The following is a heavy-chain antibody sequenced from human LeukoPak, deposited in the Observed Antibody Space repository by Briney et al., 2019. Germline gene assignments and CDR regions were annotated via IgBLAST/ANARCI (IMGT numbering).Heavy chain of an antibody. CDR2: TNHSGST. V-gene: IGHV4-34*01. CDR1: GGSFSGYY. CDR3: ASLLVATIKEAYYFDY. Sequence: PSETLSLTCAVYGGSFSGYYWSWIRQPPGNGLECIGETNHSGSTNYNPSLKSRVTISVDTSKNQFSLKQSSVTAADTAVYYCASLLVATIKEAYYFDYWGQGTLVTVSS. J-gene: IGHJ4*02. D-gene: IGHD5-12*01.